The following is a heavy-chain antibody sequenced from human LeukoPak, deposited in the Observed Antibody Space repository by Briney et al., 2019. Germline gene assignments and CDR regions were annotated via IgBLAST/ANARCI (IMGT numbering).Heavy chain of an antibody. CDR3: AGRRVLDAYY. D-gene: IGHD3-16*01. CDR1: GFTVSNNY. V-gene: IGHV3-66*02. CDR2: IYSGDNT. J-gene: IGHJ4*02. Sequence: GGSLRLSCAASGFTVSNNYMSWVRQAPGKGLEWVSVIYSGDNTYYVEYVNGRFTISRDNSKNTLFLQMNRLRAEDTAVYYCAGRRVLDAYYWGQGTLVTVSS.